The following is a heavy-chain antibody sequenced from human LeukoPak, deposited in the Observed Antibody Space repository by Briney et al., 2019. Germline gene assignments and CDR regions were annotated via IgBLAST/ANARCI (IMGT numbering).Heavy chain of an antibody. CDR1: GGSISSSSYY. V-gene: IGHV4-39*01. Sequence: SETLSLTCTVSGGSISSSSYYWGWIRQPPGKGLEWLGSIYYSRSTYYNPSLKSRVTISVDTSKNQFSLKLSSVTAADTAVYYCARVGSGQEQEPYYYYYYYMDVWGKGTTVTVSS. J-gene: IGHJ6*03. CDR3: ARVGSGQEQEPYYYYYYYMDV. CDR2: IYYSRST. D-gene: IGHD1-14*01.